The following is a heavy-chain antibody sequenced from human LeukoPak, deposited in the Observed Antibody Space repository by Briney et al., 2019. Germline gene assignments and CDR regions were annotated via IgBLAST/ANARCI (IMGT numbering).Heavy chain of an antibody. J-gene: IGHJ3*02. CDR2: TWYDGSKE. D-gene: IGHD4-17*01. V-gene: IGHV3-33*01. CDR3: ARLAVTTGYDAFDI. Sequence: GRSLRLSCAASGFTFSSFGMHWVRQAPGKGLEWVAVTWYDGSKEYYADSVKGRFTISRDNTKNTLYLQMNSLRAEDTAVYYCARLAVTTGYDAFDIWGQGTMVTVSS. CDR1: GFTFSSFG.